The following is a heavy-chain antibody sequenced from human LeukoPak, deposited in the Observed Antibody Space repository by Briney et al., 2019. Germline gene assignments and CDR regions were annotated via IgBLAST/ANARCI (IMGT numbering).Heavy chain of an antibody. Sequence: GGSLRLSCAASGFTFGSYGMHWVRQAPGKGLEWVAFIRYDGSNKYYADSVKGRFTISRDNAKNSLYLQMNSLRAEDTALYYCASGGIYYGAAFDFWGQGSLVTVSA. V-gene: IGHV3-30*02. J-gene: IGHJ4*02. CDR1: GFTFGSYG. CDR3: ASGGIYYGAAFDF. CDR2: IRYDGSNK. D-gene: IGHD1-26*01.